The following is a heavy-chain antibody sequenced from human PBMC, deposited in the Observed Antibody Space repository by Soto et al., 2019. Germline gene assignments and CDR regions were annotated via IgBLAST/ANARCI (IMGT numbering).Heavy chain of an antibody. D-gene: IGHD2-2*01. CDR1: GFTFSSYS. J-gene: IGHJ4*02. V-gene: IGHV3-48*01. CDR2: ISSSSSTI. Sequence: GGSLRLSCAASGFTFSSYSMNWVRQAPGKGLEWVSYISSSSSTIYYADSVKGRFTISRDNAKNSLYLQMNSLRAEDTAVYYCAREDFCSSTSCYPFDYWGQGTLVTVSS. CDR3: AREDFCSSTSCYPFDY.